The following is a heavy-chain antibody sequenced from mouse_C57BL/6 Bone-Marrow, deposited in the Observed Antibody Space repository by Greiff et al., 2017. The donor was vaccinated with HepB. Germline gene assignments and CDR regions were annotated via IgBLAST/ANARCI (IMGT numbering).Heavy chain of an antibody. CDR3: ARGLWEAMDY. CDR2: INPNSGST. J-gene: IGHJ4*01. Sequence: QVQLKQPGAELVKPGASVKLSCKASGYTFTSYWLHWVKQRPGQGLEWIGMINPNSGSTNYNEKFKSKATLTVDTSSSTAYMQLSSLTSEDSAVYYCARGLWEAMDYWGQGTSVTVSS. V-gene: IGHV1-64*01. D-gene: IGHD1-1*02. CDR1: GYTFTSYW.